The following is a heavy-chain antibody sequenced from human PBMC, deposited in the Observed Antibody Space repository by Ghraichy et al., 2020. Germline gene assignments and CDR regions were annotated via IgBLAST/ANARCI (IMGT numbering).Heavy chain of an antibody. J-gene: IGHJ4*02. V-gene: IGHV1-2*06. D-gene: IGHD6-13*01. CDR3: ARLPIAAAGILA. Sequence: ASVKVSCKASGYTFTGYYMHWVRQAPGQGLEWMGRINPNSGGTNYAQKFQGRVTMTRDTSISTAYMELSRLRSDDTAVYYCARLPIAAAGILAWGQGTLVTVSS. CDR2: INPNSGGT. CDR1: GYTFTGYY.